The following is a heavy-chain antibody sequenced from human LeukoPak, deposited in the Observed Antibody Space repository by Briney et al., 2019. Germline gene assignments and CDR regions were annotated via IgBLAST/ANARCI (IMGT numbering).Heavy chain of an antibody. V-gene: IGHV1-2*02. CDR3: ARDSGDILTGEYYFDY. D-gene: IGHD3-9*01. CDR1: GYTFTGYY. Sequence: ASVKVSCKASGYTFTGYYMHWVRQAPGQGLEWMEWINPNSGGTNYAQKFQGRVTMTRDTSISTAYMELSRLRSDDTAVYYCARDSGDILTGEYYFDYWGQGTLVTVS. CDR2: INPNSGGT. J-gene: IGHJ4*02.